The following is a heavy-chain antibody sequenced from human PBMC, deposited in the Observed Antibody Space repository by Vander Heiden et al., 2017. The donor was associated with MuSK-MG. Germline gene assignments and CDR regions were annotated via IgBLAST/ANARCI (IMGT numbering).Heavy chain of an antibody. CDR3: ARSSVVTPYYYYYGMDV. D-gene: IGHD2-15*01. CDR2: ISAYNGNT. V-gene: IGHV1-18*01. CDR1: GYTFTSYG. Sequence: QAQLVQSGAEVKNPGASVKVSCKASGYTFTSYGISWVRPSPGQGHEWMGWISAYNGNTNYAQKLQGRVTMTTDTSTSTAYMELRSLRSDDTAVYYCARSSVVTPYYYYYGMDVWGQGTTVTVSS. J-gene: IGHJ6*02.